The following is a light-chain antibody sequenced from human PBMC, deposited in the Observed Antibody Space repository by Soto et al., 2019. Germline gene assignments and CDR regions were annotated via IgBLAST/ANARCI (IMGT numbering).Light chain of an antibody. CDR2: DAS. Sequence: EIVMTQSPTTLSVSPGERATLSCRASQSISSNLAWYQQIPGQAPRLLIYDASTRATGIPARFSGSGSGTEFTLTISSLQSEDFALYYCQQYNNLVITFGQGTRLEIK. V-gene: IGKV3-15*01. J-gene: IGKJ5*01. CDR3: QQYNNLVIT. CDR1: QSISSN.